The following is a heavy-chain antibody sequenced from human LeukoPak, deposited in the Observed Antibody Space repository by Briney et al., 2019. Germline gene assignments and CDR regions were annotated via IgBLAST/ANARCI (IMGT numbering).Heavy chain of an antibody. J-gene: IGHJ3*02. Sequence: GGSLRLSCAASGFIFSNHGMNWVRQAPGKGLEWVSSISSSSSYIYYADSVKGRFTISRDNAKNSLYLQMNSLRAEDTAVYYCARDRGEHIVVVTAIPDAFDIWGQGTMVTVSS. CDR2: ISSSSSYI. CDR1: GFIFSNHG. CDR3: ARDRGEHIVVVTAIPDAFDI. V-gene: IGHV3-21*01. D-gene: IGHD2-21*02.